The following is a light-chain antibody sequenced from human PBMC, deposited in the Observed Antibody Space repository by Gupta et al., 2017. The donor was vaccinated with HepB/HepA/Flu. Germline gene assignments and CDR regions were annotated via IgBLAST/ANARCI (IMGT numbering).Light chain of an antibody. J-gene: IGLJ2*01. CDR3: YSETGSSNFVV. Sequence: QSPLTQPPSVAGTTFPSVTISCTGTSSDVGSDNLVSWYHQPPVTSPKLMIYEVSSRNSGVPDRFSGSKSGPTAALTIAGLHAEDEADYYCYSETGSSNFVVFGGGTKVTVL. CDR2: EVS. V-gene: IGLV2-18*02. CDR1: SSDVGSDNL.